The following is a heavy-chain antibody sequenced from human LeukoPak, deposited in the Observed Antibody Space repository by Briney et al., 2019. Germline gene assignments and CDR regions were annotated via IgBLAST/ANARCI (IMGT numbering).Heavy chain of an antibody. CDR3: ARGGRPGIQFRGFGMDV. D-gene: IGHD3-16*01. CDR2: VSYDGGNK. J-gene: IGHJ6*04. Sequence: GGSLSLSCAASGFTFSSYAMHWLRQAPGKGLEWVAIVSYDGGNKYYADSVKGRFTISRDNSINTLYLQVSSLKAEDTAVYYCARGGRPGIQFRGFGMDVWGKGTTVTVSS. CDR1: GFTFSSYA. V-gene: IGHV3-30*04.